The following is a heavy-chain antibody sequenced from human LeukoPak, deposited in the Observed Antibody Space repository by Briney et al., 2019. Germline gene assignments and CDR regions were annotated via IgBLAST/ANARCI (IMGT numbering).Heavy chain of an antibody. CDR3: AVSLLGLYYFDY. J-gene: IGHJ4*02. D-gene: IGHD3/OR15-3a*01. V-gene: IGHV1-69*04. Sequence: GASVKVSCKASGGTFSSYAISWVRQAPGQGLEWMGRIIPIFGIANYAQKFQGRVTITADKSTSTAYMELSSLRSEDTAVYCCAVSLLGLYYFDYWGQGTLVTVSS. CDR1: GGTFSSYA. CDR2: IIPIFGIA.